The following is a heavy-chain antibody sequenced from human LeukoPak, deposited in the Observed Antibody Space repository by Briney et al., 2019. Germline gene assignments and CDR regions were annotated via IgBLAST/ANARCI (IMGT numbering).Heavy chain of an antibody. J-gene: IGHJ4*02. CDR3: ARDEGQLPLDY. V-gene: IGHV4-30-4*01. CDR2: IYYSGTT. CDR1: GGSITSSDCY. Sequence: MASQTLSLTCTVSGGSITSSDCYWNWIRQPPGKGLEWIGHIYYSGTTYYNPSLESRVTISVDTSKNQFSLKLSSVTAADTAVYYCARDEGQLPLDYWGQGTLDTVSS. D-gene: IGHD2-2*01.